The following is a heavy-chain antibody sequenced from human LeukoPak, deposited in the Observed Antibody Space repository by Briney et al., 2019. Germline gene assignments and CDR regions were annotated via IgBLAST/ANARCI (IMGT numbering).Heavy chain of an antibody. CDR3: AKGCQCPSGLSSWFDP. CDR1: GFTFTNYG. J-gene: IGHJ5*02. V-gene: IGHV3-23*01. D-gene: IGHD1-14*01. CDR2: LSGSGDGQ. Sequence: GGSLRLSCSASGFTFTNYGMSWVRQAPGKGLEWVSGLSGSGDGQFYADSVEGRFTISRDIFNNIWYLQMNNLRAEDTAVYYCAKGCQCPSGLSSWFDPRGQGTLVAVSS.